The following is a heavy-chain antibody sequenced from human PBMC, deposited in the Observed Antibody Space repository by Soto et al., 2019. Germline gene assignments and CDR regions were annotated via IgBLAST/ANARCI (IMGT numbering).Heavy chain of an antibody. Sequence: EVQLVESGGGLAKTGGSLSLSCVASGFSFSDYNINWVRQAPGRGLEWVASISSRSSYIYYAESVKGRFTISRDNAAKTLNLQMNSLSAEDTAEYYCERGPFDYYDNPTGPYYFDFWGRGTLVSVSS. CDR2: ISSRSSYI. CDR1: GFSFSDYN. D-gene: IGHD3-22*01. V-gene: IGHV3-21*01. J-gene: IGHJ4*02. CDR3: ERGPFDYYDNPTGPYYFDF.